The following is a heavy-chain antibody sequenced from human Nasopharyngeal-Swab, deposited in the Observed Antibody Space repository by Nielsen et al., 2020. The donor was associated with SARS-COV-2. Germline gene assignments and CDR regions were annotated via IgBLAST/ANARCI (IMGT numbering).Heavy chain of an antibody. CDR1: GLTFSNNP. CDR3: ARENWGKLDY. J-gene: IGHJ4*02. Sequence: GESLKISCADSGLTFSNNPVNWVRLTPMKRPEWVATVKQDGTAIYHVDSLKGRFTISRDNAKNSLSLQMNNLRADDTAVYYCARENWGKLDYWGQGALVTVSS. D-gene: IGHD7-27*01. V-gene: IGHV3-7*04. CDR2: VKQDGTAI.